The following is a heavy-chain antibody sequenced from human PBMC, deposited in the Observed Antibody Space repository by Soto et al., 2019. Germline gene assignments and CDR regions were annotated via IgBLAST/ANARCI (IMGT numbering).Heavy chain of an antibody. CDR2: IYSGGST. CDR1: GFTVSSNY. CDR3: ASDMTTVTSRYGMDV. Sequence: GGSLRLSCAASGFTVSSNYMSWVRQAPGKGLEWVSVIYSGGSTYYADSVKGRFTISRDNSKNTLYLQMNSLRAEDTAVYYCASDMTTVTSRYGMDVWGQGSTVTVAS. V-gene: IGHV3-53*01. J-gene: IGHJ6*02. D-gene: IGHD4-17*01.